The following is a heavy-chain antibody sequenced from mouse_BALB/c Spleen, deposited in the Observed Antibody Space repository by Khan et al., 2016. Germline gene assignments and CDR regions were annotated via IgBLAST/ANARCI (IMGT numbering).Heavy chain of an antibody. Sequence: QVQLKQSGAELVRPGASVKLSCKTSGYIFTSYWIHWVKQRSGQGLEWIARIYPGTGSTYYNEKFKGKATLTTDKSSNTAYMQLSRLKSEDSAVSFRARPGNYIVAAFDTGDQGTTPPVSS. CDR3: ARPGNYIVAAFDT. V-gene: IGHV1S132*01. D-gene: IGHD1-1*01. J-gene: IGHJ2*01. CDR1: GYIFTSYW. CDR2: IYPGTGST.